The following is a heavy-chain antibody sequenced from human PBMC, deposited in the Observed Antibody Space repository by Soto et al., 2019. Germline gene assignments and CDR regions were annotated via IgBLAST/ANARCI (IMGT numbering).Heavy chain of an antibody. V-gene: IGHV1-18*01. J-gene: IGHJ4*02. CDR1: GYTFTSYG. CDR2: ISAYNGNT. D-gene: IGHD2-2*01. Sequence: ASVKVSCKASGYTFTSYGISWVRQAPGQGLEWMGWISAYNGNTNYAQKLQGRVTMTTDTSTSTAYMELRSLRSDDTAVYYCARILEDCSSTSCYFIGYWGQGTLVTVSS. CDR3: ARILEDCSSTSCYFIGY.